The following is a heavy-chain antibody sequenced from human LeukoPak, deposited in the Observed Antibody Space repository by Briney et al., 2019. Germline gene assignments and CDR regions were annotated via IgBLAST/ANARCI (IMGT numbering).Heavy chain of an antibody. Sequence: GGSLRLSCAASGFTFSSYSMNWVRQAPGKGLEWVSSISSSSSYIYYADSVKGRFTISRDNAKNSLYLQMNSLRAEDTAVYYCARTPNSITSSWYFDLWGRGTLVTVSS. CDR3: ARTPNSITSSWYFDL. J-gene: IGHJ2*01. CDR2: ISSSSSYI. D-gene: IGHD5-24*01. CDR1: GFTFSSYS. V-gene: IGHV3-21*01.